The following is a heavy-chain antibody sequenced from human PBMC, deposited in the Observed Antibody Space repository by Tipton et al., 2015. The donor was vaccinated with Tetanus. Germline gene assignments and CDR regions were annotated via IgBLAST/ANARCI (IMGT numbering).Heavy chain of an antibody. CDR2: IDPNSGGT. V-gene: IGHV1-2*02. CDR1: GYTFTGYY. J-gene: IGHJ6*02. Sequence: QMQLVQSGAEVKKPGASVKVSCKASGYTFTGYYIYWVRQAPGQGLEWMGWIDPNSGGTVYAQKFQGGVTMTRDTSISTAYMELRSLRSDDTAVYYCARDRGDYIYYGMDVWGPGTTVTVS. D-gene: IGHD3-22*01. CDR3: ARDRGDYIYYGMDV.